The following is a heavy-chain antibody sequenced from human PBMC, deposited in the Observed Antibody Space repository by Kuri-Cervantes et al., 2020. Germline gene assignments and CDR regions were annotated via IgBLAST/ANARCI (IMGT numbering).Heavy chain of an antibody. D-gene: IGHD6-19*01. V-gene: IGHV3-13*01. CDR2: IGTAGDT. CDR3: AKGYRQWPKYYYYGMDV. CDR1: GFTFSSYD. Sequence: GESLKISCAASGFTFSSYDMHWVRQATGKGLEWVSAIGTAGDTYYPGSVKGRFTISRDNAKNSLYLQMNSLRAGDTALYYCAKGYRQWPKYYYYGMDVWGQGTTVTVSS. J-gene: IGHJ6*02.